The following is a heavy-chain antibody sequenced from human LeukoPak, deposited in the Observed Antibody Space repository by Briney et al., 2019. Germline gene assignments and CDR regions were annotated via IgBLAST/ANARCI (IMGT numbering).Heavy chain of an antibody. V-gene: IGHV3-21*01. CDR3: ARDGGVPAS. CDR2: ISSSSSYI. Sequence: GGSLRLSCAASGLTFSSYAVYWVRQAPGKGLECVSSISSSSSYIYYADSVKGRFTISRDNAKNSLYLQMNSLRAEDTAVYYCARDGGVPASWGQGTLVTVSS. CDR1: GLTFSSYA. J-gene: IGHJ5*02. D-gene: IGHD2-2*01.